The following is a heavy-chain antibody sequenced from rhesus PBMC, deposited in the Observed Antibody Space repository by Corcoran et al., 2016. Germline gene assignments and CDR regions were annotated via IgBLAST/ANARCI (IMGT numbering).Heavy chain of an antibody. V-gene: IGHV4-73*01. Sequence: QVKLQQWGEGLVKPSETLALPCAVYGGSITGYYWSWIRQPPGKGMEGIGNIDGNSANTNDNPSLKNRVTISKDTSKNQFSLKLSSVTAADTAVYYCARDRIGYCSGGVCDNVDYWGQGVLVTVSP. D-gene: IGHD2-8*01. CDR1: GGSITGYY. CDR2: IDGNSANT. CDR3: ARDRIGYCSGGVCDNVDY. J-gene: IGHJ4*01.